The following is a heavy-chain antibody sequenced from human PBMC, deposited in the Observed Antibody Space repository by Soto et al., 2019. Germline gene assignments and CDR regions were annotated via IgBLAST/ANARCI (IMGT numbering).Heavy chain of an antibody. D-gene: IGHD1-20*01. CDR1: GGSLSSGEYY. V-gene: IGHV4-30-4*01. J-gene: IGHJ5*02. CDR2: IYNSEST. Sequence: SETLSLTCTVSGGSLSSGEYYWSWILHPPGKGLEWIGYIYNSESTSYYPPLRSRLTISADPSKNQFSLKLSSVTAADTAVYCCDRDGSDNWNLRWLDPWGQGTLVTGS. CDR3: DRDGSDNWNLRWLDP.